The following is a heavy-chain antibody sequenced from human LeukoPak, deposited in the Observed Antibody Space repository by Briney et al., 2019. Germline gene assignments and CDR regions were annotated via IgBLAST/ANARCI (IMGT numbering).Heavy chain of an antibody. D-gene: IGHD3-16*01. CDR3: AKAGGRFHLPLDP. Sequence: GGSLRLSCAASGFTFGSYGMHWVRQAPGKGLEWVAVISYEGSNRYYRDSVRGRFTISRDNSKNTLFLQMNNLRPEDTAVYYCAKAGGRFHLPLDPWGQGTLVTVTS. CDR2: ISYEGSNR. V-gene: IGHV3-30*18. CDR1: GFTFGSYG. J-gene: IGHJ5*02.